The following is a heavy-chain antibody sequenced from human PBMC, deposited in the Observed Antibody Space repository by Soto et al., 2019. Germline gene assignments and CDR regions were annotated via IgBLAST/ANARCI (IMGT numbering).Heavy chain of an antibody. V-gene: IGHV3-23*01. Sequence: GGSLRLSCAASGFTFSSYAMSWVRQAPGKGLEWVSAISGSGGSTYYADSVKGRFTISRDNSENTLYLQMNSLRAEATAVYYCAKGGAAAAGAFDIWGQGTMVTVSS. CDR2: ISGSGGST. CDR1: GFTFSSYA. D-gene: IGHD6-13*01. CDR3: AKGGAAAAGAFDI. J-gene: IGHJ3*02.